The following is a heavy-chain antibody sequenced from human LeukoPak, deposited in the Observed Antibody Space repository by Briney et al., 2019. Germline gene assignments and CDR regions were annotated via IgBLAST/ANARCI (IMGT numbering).Heavy chain of an antibody. CDR1: GYTYTSYA. D-gene: IGHD1-26*01. CDR3: ARQGGGPYSGSPFDY. J-gene: IGHJ4*02. CDR2: INAGNGNT. V-gene: IGHV1-3*01. Sequence: ASVKVSCKSSGYTYTSYAMHWVRQAPGQGREWMGWINAGNGNTKYSQKFQGRVTITRDTSASTAYMELSSLRSEDTAVYYCARQGGGPYSGSPFDYWGQGTLVTVSS.